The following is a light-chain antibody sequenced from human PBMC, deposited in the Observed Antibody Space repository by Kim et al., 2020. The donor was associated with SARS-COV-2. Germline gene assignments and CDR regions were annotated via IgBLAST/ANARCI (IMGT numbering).Light chain of an antibody. CDR3: MQALQTSYT. CDR2: LGS. V-gene: IGKV2-28*01. CDR1: QSLLHSNGYNY. J-gene: IGKJ2*01. Sequence: DIVMTQSPLSLPVTPGKPASISCRSSQSLLHSNGYNYLDWYLQKPGQSPQLLIYLGSNRASGVPDRFSGSGSGTDFTLKISRVEAEDVGVYYCMQALQTSYTFGQGTKLEI.